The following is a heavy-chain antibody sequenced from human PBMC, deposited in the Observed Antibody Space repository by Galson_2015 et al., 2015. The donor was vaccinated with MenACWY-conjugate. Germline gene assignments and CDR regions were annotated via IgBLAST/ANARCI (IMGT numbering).Heavy chain of an antibody. Sequence: SLRLSCAASGFSFATFDMSWGRLAPGKGLEWVSFISGRDGSTHYADSVKGRFTISRDNSKNTLYLQMSSLRAEDTAVYYCVKGGWVDDWGHGSLGTVSS. D-gene: IGHD1-26*01. V-gene: IGHV3-23*01. CDR3: VKGGWVDD. CDR1: GFSFATFD. CDR2: ISGRDGST. J-gene: IGHJ4*01.